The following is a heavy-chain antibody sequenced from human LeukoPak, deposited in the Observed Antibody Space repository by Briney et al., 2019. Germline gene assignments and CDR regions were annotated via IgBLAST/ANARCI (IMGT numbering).Heavy chain of an antibody. CDR2: IYYSGST. J-gene: IGHJ4*02. CDR3: AREGNYYDSSAFDY. V-gene: IGHV4-59*01. D-gene: IGHD3-22*01. Sequence: SETLFLTCTVSGGSISSYYWSWIRQPPGKGLEWIGYIYYSGSTNYNPSLKSRVTISVDTSKNQFSLKLSSVTAADTAVYYCAREGNYYDSSAFDYWGQGTLVTVSS. CDR1: GGSISSYY.